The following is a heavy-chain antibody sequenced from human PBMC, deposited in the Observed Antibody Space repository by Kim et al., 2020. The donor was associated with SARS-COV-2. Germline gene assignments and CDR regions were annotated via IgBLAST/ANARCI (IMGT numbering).Heavy chain of an antibody. CDR3: ARTPMSIMAFDI. D-gene: IGHD3-10*02. V-gene: IGHV2-70*01. J-gene: IGHJ3*02. Sequence: KDYSKSMQTRLTTSKDISKNQVVLTMTNMDPVDTATYYCARTPMSIMAFDIWGQGTMVAVSS. CDR2: K.